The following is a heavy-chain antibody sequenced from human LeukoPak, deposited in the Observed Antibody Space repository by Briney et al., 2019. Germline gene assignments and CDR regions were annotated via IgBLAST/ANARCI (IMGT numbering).Heavy chain of an antibody. CDR1: GYSFTSYW. Sequence: GESLKISCKGSGYSFTSYWIGWVRQMPGKGLEWMGIIYPGDSDTRYSPSFQGQVTISADKSISTAYLQWSSLKASDTAMYYCARGPWFGEIFPDYFDYWGQGTLVTVSS. CDR2: IYPGDSDT. V-gene: IGHV5-51*01. J-gene: IGHJ4*02. D-gene: IGHD3-10*01. CDR3: ARGPWFGEIFPDYFDY.